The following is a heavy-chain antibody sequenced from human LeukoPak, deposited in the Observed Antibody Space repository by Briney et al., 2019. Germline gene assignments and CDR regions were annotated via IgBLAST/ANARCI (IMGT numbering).Heavy chain of an antibody. Sequence: GGSLRPSCEASGFTFTSNTMNWVRQSPGKGLEWVASISSSDAYIYYADSLRGRFTISRDNAKNSVYLHMNSLRVDDTGLYYCARRGSGSTFYSFDYWGQGALVTVSS. CDR3: ARRGSGSTFYSFDY. J-gene: IGHJ4*02. V-gene: IGHV3-21*01. CDR1: GFTFTSNT. CDR2: ISSSDAYI. D-gene: IGHD3-16*01.